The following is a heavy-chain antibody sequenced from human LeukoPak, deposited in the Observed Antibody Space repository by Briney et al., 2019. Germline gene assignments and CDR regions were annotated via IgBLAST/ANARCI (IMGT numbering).Heavy chain of an antibody. D-gene: IGHD3-22*01. CDR2: ISSSSSYI. J-gene: IGHJ4*02. V-gene: IGHV3-21*01. Sequence: GGSLRLSCAASGFTFSSYSMNWVHQAPGKGLEWVSSISSSSSYIYYADSVKGRFTISRDNAKNSLYLQMNSLRAEDTAVYYCARDARHYYYDSSGYYYEYWGQGTLVTVSS. CDR3: ARDARHYYYDSSGYYYEY. CDR1: GFTFSSYS.